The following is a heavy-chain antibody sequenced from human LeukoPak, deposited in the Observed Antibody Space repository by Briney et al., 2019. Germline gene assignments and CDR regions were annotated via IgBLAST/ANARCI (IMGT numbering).Heavy chain of an antibody. D-gene: IGHD2-15*01. J-gene: IGHJ4*02. CDR3: ARQAVAAREQDY. CDR1: GGSFSGYY. V-gene: IGHV4-34*01. Sequence: PSETLSLTCAVYGGSFSGYYWSWIRQPPGRGLEWIGEINHSGSTNYNPSLKSRVTISVDTSKNQFSLKLSSVTAADTAVYYCARQAVAAREQDYWGQGTLVTVSS. CDR2: INHSGST.